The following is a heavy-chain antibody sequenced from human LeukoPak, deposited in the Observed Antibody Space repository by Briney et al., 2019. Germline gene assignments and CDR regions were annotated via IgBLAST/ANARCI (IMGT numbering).Heavy chain of an antibody. CDR1: GYTFTNYY. Sequence: PGESLKISFKGSGYTFTNYYIGWVRQMPGKGLEWMGIISPGDSEARYSPSFQGQVTISADKSISTAYLRWSSLKASDSAIYYCARRYCSSTSCNPYFFDFWGQGTLVTVSS. CDR3: ARRYCSSTSCNPYFFDF. J-gene: IGHJ4*02. V-gene: IGHV5-51*01. CDR2: ISPGDSEA. D-gene: IGHD2-2*01.